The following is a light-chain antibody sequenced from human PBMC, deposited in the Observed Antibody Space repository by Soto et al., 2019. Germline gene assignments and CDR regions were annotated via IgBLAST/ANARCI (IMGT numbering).Light chain of an antibody. V-gene: IGKV3-20*01. CDR2: SAS. J-gene: IGKJ2*01. Sequence: IVLTQSPATLSLSPGERATLSCRASQSVSSSDLAWYHQKPGQAPRLLIYSASSSATGITGSFSGSGSGTDFTLPHSRLVADDFAVYYCQQYDTFGQGTKLEIK. CDR3: QQYDT. CDR1: QSVSSSD.